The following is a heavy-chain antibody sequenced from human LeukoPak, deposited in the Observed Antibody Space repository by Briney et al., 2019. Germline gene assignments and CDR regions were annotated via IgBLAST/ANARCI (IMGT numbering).Heavy chain of an antibody. J-gene: IGHJ6*02. CDR1: GYPFINYD. D-gene: IGHD4-11*01. CDR3: ARAQDYNDRPFFYYGMDV. V-gene: IGHV1-8*01. Sequence: GASVKVSCKASGYPFINYDIKWVRQATGQGVEWMGWMNPNSGNRGYAQKFQGRVSMTRDTSVSTAYMELSSLTPEDTAVYYCARAQDYNDRPFFYYGMDVWGQGTTVIVS. CDR2: MNPNSGNR.